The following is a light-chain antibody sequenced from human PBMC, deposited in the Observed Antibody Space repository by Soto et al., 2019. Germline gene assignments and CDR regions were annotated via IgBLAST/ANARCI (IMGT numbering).Light chain of an antibody. Sequence: AIQLTQSPSSLSASVGDRVTITCRASQGISSALAWYQQKPGKAPKLLIYDASSLESGVPSRFRGSGSGTDFTPSISSLQPEDFAADYCQQFNSYPYTFGQGTKLEIK. V-gene: IGKV1-13*02. CDR1: QGISSA. CDR2: DAS. CDR3: QQFNSYPYT. J-gene: IGKJ2*01.